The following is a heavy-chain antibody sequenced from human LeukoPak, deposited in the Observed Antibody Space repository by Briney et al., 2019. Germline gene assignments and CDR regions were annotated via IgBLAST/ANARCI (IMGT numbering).Heavy chain of an antibody. V-gene: IGHV3-30*03. CDR2: ISYDGRNK. D-gene: IGHD3-22*01. Sequence: GGSLRLSCAASGFTFSSSGMHWVRQAPGKGLEWVAVISYDGRNKYYADSVKGRFTISRDNSKNTLYLQMNSLRAEDTAVYYCARVEIYYYDSSGWSDPWGQGTLVTVSS. CDR3: ARVEIYYYDSSGWSDP. J-gene: IGHJ5*02. CDR1: GFTFSSSG.